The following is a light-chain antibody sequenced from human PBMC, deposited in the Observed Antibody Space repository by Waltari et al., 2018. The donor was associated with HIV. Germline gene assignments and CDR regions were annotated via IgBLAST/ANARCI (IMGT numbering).Light chain of an antibody. Sequence: EIVLTQSPGTLSLFPGERATLPCSASQTVSSSNLAWYQQRPGQAPRPLISGAFSRATGIPDRFSGSGSGTDFTLTISRLEPEDFAVYYCQHSGTSPRFGPGTKVDIK. V-gene: IGKV3-20*01. CDR1: QTVSSSN. CDR3: QHSGTSPR. CDR2: GAF. J-gene: IGKJ3*01.